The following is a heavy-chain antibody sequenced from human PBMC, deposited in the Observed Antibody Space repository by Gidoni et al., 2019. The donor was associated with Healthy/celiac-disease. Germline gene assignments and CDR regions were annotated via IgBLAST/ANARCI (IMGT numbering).Heavy chain of an antibody. CDR2: IYYSGST. V-gene: IGHV4-59*08. J-gene: IGHJ4*02. D-gene: IGHD3-22*01. CDR3: ARHRSSGYYDSSGYYPFDY. Sequence: QVQLQESGPGLVKPSETLSLTCTVSGGSISSYYWSWIRQPPGKGLEWIGYIYYSGSTNYNPSLKSRVTISVDTSKNQFSLKLSSVTAADTAVYYCARHRSSGYYDSSGYYPFDYWGQGTLVTVSS. CDR1: GGSISSYY.